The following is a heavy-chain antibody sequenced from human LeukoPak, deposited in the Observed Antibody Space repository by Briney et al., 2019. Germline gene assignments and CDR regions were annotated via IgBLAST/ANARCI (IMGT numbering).Heavy chain of an antibody. D-gene: IGHD3-22*01. J-gene: IGHJ4*02. V-gene: IGHV1-58*01. CDR2: IVVGSGNT. Sequence: SVKVSCKASGFTFTSSAVQWVRQARGQRLEWIGWIVVGSGNTNYAQKFQERVTITRDMSTSTAYMELSSLRSEDTAVYYCAADPYYYDSSGYVPFDYRGQGTLVTVSS. CDR3: AADPYYYDSSGYVPFDY. CDR1: GFTFTSSA.